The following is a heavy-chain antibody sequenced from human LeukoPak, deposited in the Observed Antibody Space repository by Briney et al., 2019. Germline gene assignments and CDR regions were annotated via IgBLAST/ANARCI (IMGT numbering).Heavy chain of an antibody. V-gene: IGHV4-39*02. CDR2: IYYSGST. J-gene: IGHJ5*02. Sequence: SETLSLTCTVSGDSISSSSSYWGWLRQPPGQGLEWIGSIYYSGSTYYNTSLKSRVTISVDTSKNQFSLRLNSVTAADTAAYYCARDERRNMKRGFDPWGQGTLVTVSS. D-gene: IGHD2/OR15-2a*01. CDR3: ARDERRNMKRGFDP. CDR1: GDSISSSSSY.